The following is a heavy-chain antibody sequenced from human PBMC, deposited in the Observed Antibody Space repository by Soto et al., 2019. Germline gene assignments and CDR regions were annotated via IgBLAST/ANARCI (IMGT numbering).Heavy chain of an antibody. D-gene: IGHD3-10*01. V-gene: IGHV1-69*12. Sequence: QVQLVQSGAEVKKPGSSVKVSCKASGGTFSSYAISWVRQAPGQGLEWMGGIIPIFGTANYAQKFQGRVTITADESTSTAYMELSSLRSEDTAVYYCARGGSGSYYNAHYYYGMDVWGQGTTVTVSS. CDR3: ARGGSGSYYNAHYYYGMDV. CDR1: GGTFSSYA. CDR2: IIPIFGTA. J-gene: IGHJ6*02.